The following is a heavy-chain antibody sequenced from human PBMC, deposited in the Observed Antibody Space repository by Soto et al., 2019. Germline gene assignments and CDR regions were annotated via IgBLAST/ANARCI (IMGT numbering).Heavy chain of an antibody. CDR3: GGLTVTETPRYFDY. CDR2: ISYNGRNA. D-gene: IGHD4-17*01. V-gene: IGHV3-30-3*01. CDR1: GFIFSSYA. Sequence: VQLVESGGGVVQPGKSLRLSCATTGFIFSSYAIHWVRQAPGEGLLSVSLISYNGRNAYYADSVKGRFTTSIDKSPTPVFLHITSVRVEDTSRKYCGGLTVTETPRYFDYWGHGTQVTGSS. J-gene: IGHJ4*01.